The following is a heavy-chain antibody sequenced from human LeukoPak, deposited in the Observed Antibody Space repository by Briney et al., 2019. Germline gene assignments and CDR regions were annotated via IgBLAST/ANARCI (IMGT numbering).Heavy chain of an antibody. Sequence: AASVKVSCKASGGTFSSYAISWVRQAPGQGLEWVGRIIPIFGTANYAQKFQGRVTITTDESTSTAYMELSSLRSEDTAVYYCARLGYSYDHPFDYWGQGTLVTVSS. J-gene: IGHJ4*02. CDR2: IIPIFGTA. CDR3: ARLGYSYDHPFDY. V-gene: IGHV1-69*05. D-gene: IGHD5-18*01. CDR1: GGTFSSYA.